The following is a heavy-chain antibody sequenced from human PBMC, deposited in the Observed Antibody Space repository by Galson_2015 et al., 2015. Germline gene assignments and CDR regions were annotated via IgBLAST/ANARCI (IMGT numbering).Heavy chain of an antibody. J-gene: IGHJ5*02. CDR2: IYYSGST. V-gene: IGHV4-59*11. CDR1: GGSISSHY. CDR3: ARAPSGNWFDP. Sequence: SETLSLTCTVSGGSISSHYWSWIRQPPGKGLEWIGYIYYSGSTNYNPSLKSRVTISVDTSKNQFSLKLSSVTAADTAVYYCARAPSGNWFDPWGQGTLVTVSS. D-gene: IGHD6-6*01.